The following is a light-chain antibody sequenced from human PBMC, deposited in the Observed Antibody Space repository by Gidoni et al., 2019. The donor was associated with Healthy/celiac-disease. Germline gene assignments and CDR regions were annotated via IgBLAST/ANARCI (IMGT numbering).Light chain of an antibody. V-gene: IGKV3-11*01. CDR3: QQRSNWPLFT. CDR1: QNVSSY. J-gene: IGKJ3*01. Sequence: EIVLTQSPATLSLSPGERATLSCRASQNVSSYLAWYQQKPGQAPRLLIYDASNRATGIPARFSGSGSGTDFTLTISSLEPEDFAVYYCQQRSNWPLFTFGPGTKVDIK. CDR2: DAS.